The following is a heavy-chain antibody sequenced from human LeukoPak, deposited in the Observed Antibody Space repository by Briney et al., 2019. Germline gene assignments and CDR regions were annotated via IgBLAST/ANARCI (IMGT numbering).Heavy chain of an antibody. CDR2: ISAYNGNT. CDR1: GYTFTSYG. D-gene: IGHD3-3*01. J-gene: IGHJ4*02. CDR3: AGEAGRFWNPTFDY. Sequence: ASVKVSCKASGYTFTSYGISWVRQAPGQGLEWMGWISAYNGNTNYAQKLQGRVTMTTDTSTSTAYMELRSLRSDDTAVYYCAGEAGRFWNPTFDYWGQGTLVTVSS. V-gene: IGHV1-18*01.